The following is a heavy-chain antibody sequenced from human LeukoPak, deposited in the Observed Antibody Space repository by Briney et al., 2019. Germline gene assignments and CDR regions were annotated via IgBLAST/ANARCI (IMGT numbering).Heavy chain of an antibody. Sequence: PSETLSLTCTVSGGSISSYYWSWIRQPAGKGLEWIGRIYTSGSTNYNPSLKSRVTMSVDTSKNQFSLKLSSVTAEDTAVYYCARVSPNTVTTLQYFDYWGQGTLATVSS. V-gene: IGHV4-4*07. J-gene: IGHJ4*02. D-gene: IGHD4-17*01. CDR1: GGSISSYY. CDR3: ARVSPNTVTTLQYFDY. CDR2: IYTSGST.